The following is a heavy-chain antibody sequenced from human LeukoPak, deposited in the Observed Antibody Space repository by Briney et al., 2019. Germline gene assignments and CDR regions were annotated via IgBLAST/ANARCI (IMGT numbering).Heavy chain of an antibody. D-gene: IGHD3-16*01. J-gene: IGHJ3*02. CDR3: AGGVGDAKHHDAFDI. CDR1: GGSISSYY. V-gene: IGHV4-4*07. Sequence: SETLSLTCTVSGGSISSYYWSWIRQPAGKGLEWIGRIYTSGSTNYNPSLKSRVTMSVDTSKNQFSLKLSSVTAADTAVYYCAGGVGDAKHHDAFDIWGQGTMVTASS. CDR2: IYTSGST.